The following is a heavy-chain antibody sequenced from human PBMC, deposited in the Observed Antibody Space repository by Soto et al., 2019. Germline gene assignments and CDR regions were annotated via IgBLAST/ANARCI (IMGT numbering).Heavy chain of an antibody. D-gene: IGHD2-2*01. CDR3: VAGDQYYAMDV. CDR1: GITISNYF. CDR2: ISYDGSNK. Sequence: QVQLVESVGGVVQPGRSLRVSCAASGITISNYFMYWVRQAPGKGLEWVAAISYDGSNKHYSDSVKGRFTISRDNSKNTLYLQMNSLRDEDTAVYSCVAGDQYYAMDVWGQGTTVAVSS. V-gene: IGHV3-30-3*01. J-gene: IGHJ6*02.